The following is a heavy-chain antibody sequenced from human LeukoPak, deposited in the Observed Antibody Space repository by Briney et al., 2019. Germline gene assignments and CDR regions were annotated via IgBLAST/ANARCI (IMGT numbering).Heavy chain of an antibody. J-gene: IGHJ6*02. CDR3: ASWLQLRLHGMDV. D-gene: IGHD5-24*01. V-gene: IGHV4-34*12. Sequence: PSETLSLTCAVYGGSFSGYYWSWIRQPPGKGLEWIGEIIHSGSTNYNPSLKSRVTISVDTSKNQFSLKLSSVTAADTAVYYCASWLQLRLHGMDVWGQGTTVTVSS. CDR1: GGSFSGYY. CDR2: IIHSGST.